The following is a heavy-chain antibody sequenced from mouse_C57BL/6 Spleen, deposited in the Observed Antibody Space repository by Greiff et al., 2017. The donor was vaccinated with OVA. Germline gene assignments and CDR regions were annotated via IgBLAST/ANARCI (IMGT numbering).Heavy chain of an antibody. CDR2: IDPNSGGT. CDR1: GYTFTSYW. D-gene: IGHD1-1*01. V-gene: IGHV1-72*01. CDR3: ARALTTGNWYFDV. Sequence: QVHVKQPGAELVKPGASVKLSCKASGYTFTSYWMHWVKQRPGRGLEWIGRIDPNSGGTKYNEKFKSKATLTVDKPSSTAYMQLSSLTSEDSAVYYCARALTTGNWYFDVWGTGTTVTVSS. J-gene: IGHJ1*03.